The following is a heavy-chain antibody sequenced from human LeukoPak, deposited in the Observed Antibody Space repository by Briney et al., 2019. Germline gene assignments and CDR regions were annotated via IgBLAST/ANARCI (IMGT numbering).Heavy chain of an antibody. CDR3: ARGLPHYYGSGRIFDY. V-gene: IGHV4-59*01. CDR2: IYNTGSN. D-gene: IGHD3-10*01. Sequence: SETLSLTCTASGYSFSNDYWSWIRQPPGTGLEWIGYIYNTGSNDYNPSLKSRVTMSLDTSKNQFSLKLTSVTAADTAVYYCARGLPHYYGSGRIFDYWGQGTLVTVSS. J-gene: IGHJ4*02. CDR1: GYSFSNDY.